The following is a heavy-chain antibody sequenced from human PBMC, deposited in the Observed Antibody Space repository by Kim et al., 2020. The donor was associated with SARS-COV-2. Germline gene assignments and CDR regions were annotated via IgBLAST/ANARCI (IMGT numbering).Heavy chain of an antibody. Sequence: GGSLRLSCAASGFTFSSYSMNWVRQAPGKGLEWVSYISSSSSTIYYADSVKGRFTISRDNAKNSLYLQMNSLRDEDTAVYYCARGPDLLRYFDWLLLMAWGQGTLVTVSS. V-gene: IGHV3-48*02. CDR2: ISSSSSTI. D-gene: IGHD3-9*01. CDR1: GFTFSSYS. CDR3: ARGPDLLRYFDWLLLMA. J-gene: IGHJ5*02.